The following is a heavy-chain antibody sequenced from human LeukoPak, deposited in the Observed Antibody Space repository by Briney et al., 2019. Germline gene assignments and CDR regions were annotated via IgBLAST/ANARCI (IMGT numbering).Heavy chain of an antibody. Sequence: GRSLRLSCVASGFRFEDYAMHWVRQVPGKGLVWVSRIDNYGRTTDYADSVKGRFTISRDNVQNTLYLQMNSLNAEDTAVYYCARDVGGAGSFWGQGTLVTVSS. J-gene: IGHJ4*02. V-gene: IGHV3-9*01. D-gene: IGHD3-10*01. CDR3: ARDVGGAGSF. CDR2: IDNYGRTT. CDR1: GFRFEDYA.